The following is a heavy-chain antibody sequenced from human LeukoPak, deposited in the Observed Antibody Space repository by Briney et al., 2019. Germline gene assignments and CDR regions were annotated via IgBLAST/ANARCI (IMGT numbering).Heavy chain of an antibody. J-gene: IGHJ4*02. CDR2: TSYDGRNK. CDR1: GFTFSDYA. CDR3: ARGIVDYGDYGLDY. Sequence: GGSLRLSCAASGFTFSDYAMHWVRQAPGKGLEWVAVTSYDGRNKYYADSAKGRVSISRDNSKNTLYLQMNSLRAEDTALYYCARGIVDYGDYGLDYWGQGTLVTVSS. V-gene: IGHV3-30*04. D-gene: IGHD4-17*01.